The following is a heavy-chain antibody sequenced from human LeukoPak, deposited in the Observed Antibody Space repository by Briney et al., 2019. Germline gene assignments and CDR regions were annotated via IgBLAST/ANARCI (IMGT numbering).Heavy chain of an antibody. J-gene: IGHJ4*02. CDR1: GGSFSGYY. D-gene: IGHD6-19*01. CDR3: ARGPSSGWYGNYFDY. CDR2: INHSGST. Sequence: SGTLSLTCAVYGGSFSGYYWSWIRQPPGKGLEWIGEINHSGSTNYNPSLKSRVTISVDTSKNQFSLKLSSVTAADTAVYYCARGPSSGWYGNYFDYWGQGTLVTVSS. V-gene: IGHV4-34*01.